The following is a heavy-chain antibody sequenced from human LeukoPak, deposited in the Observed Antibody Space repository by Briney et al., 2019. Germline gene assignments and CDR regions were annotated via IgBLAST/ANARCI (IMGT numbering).Heavy chain of an antibody. CDR3: TRSTSTWYRSDGPAGFPPLGYSRGFEH. CDR2: LHYIGNT. D-gene: IGHD2-21*01. V-gene: IGHV4-39*01. Sequence: PSETLSLTCTVSGGSITMTNYYWGWIRQPPGKGLEWIGSLHYIGNTHYNPSLKSRVAMSVDTSKDQLSLNLTSVTAADTAIYYCTRSTSTWYRSDGPAGFPPLGYSRGFEHWGQGTLVTVSS. J-gene: IGHJ1*01. CDR1: GGSITMTNYY.